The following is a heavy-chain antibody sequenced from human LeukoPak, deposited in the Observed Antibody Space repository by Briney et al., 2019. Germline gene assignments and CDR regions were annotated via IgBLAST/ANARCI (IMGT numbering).Heavy chain of an antibody. CDR2: ISGDSAYI. J-gene: IGHJ3*02. Sequence: GGSLRLSCAASGFTFSPYSMNWVRQAPGKGLEWVSSISGDSAYIYYADSVKGRFTISRDNAKNSLYLQMNSLRAEDTAVYYCARSIAVAEDAFDIWGQGTMVTVSS. CDR3: ARSIAVAEDAFDI. CDR1: GFTFSPYS. D-gene: IGHD6-19*01. V-gene: IGHV3-21*01.